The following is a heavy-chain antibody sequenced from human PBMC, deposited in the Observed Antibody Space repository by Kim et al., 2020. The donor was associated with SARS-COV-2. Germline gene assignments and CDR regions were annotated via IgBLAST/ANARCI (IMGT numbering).Heavy chain of an antibody. CDR2: VDPEDGET. J-gene: IGHJ4*02. Sequence: ASVKVSCKVSGYTLTELSMHWVRQAPGKGLEWMGGVDPEDGETIYAQKFQGRVTMTEDTSTDTAYMELSSLRSEDTAVYYCATSFAYYDSSGYLSLLYWGQGTLVTVSS. CDR3: ATSFAYYDSSGYLSLLY. CDR1: GYTLTELS. V-gene: IGHV1-24*01. D-gene: IGHD3-22*01.